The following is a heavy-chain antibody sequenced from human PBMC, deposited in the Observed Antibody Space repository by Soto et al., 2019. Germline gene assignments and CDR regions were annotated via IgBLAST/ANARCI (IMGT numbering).Heavy chain of an antibody. CDR3: ARGRGAAADYFDF. D-gene: IGHD6-13*01. CDR1: GFTFSDYY. CDR2: ISSSTSHT. V-gene: IGHV3-11*05. Sequence: GGALRLSCAVSGFTFSDYYITLIRQAPGKGLEWVSYISSSTSHTNYADSVKGRFTISRDNAKNSLFLQMNSLRAEDTAVYYCARGRGAAADYFDFWGQGTLVTVSS. J-gene: IGHJ4*02.